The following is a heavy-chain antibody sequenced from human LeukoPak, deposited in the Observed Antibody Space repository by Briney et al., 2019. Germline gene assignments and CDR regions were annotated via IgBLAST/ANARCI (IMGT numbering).Heavy chain of an antibody. CDR3: ARVMDIVVVPAGRYNWFDP. Sequence: ASETLSLTCTVSGGSISNKGYYWGWIRQPPGKGLEWIGSIFYSGSAYYNPSLKSRVTISVDTSKNQFSLKLSSVTAADTAVYYCARVMDIVVVPAGRYNWFDPWGQGTLVTVSS. D-gene: IGHD2-2*03. J-gene: IGHJ5*02. V-gene: IGHV4-39*07. CDR1: GGSISNKGYY. CDR2: IFYSGSA.